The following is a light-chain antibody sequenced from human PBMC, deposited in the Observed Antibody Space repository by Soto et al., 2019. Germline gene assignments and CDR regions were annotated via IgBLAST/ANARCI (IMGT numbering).Light chain of an antibody. J-gene: IGLJ3*02. CDR1: SSNIGAGSD. CDR3: QAYDRGVSGWV. CDR2: ANS. V-gene: IGLV1-40*01. Sequence: QSVLTQPPSVSGAPGQTVTISCTGTSSNIGAGSDVQWFQLLPGTAPKLLIYANSVRPSGVPDRFSGSKSGTSTSLAITGLQADDEAEYFCQAYDRGVSGWVFGGGTKVTVL.